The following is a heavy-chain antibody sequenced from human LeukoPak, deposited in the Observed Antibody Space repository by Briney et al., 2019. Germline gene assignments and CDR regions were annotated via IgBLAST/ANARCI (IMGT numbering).Heavy chain of an antibody. CDR1: GGSFSGYY. D-gene: IGHD3-10*01. CDR2: INHSGST. CDR3: ARDLGYYYAFDI. V-gene: IGHV4-34*01. Sequence: SETLSLTCAVYGGSFSGYYWSWIRQPPGKGLEWIGEINHSGSTNYNPSLKSRVTISVDTSKNQFSLKLSSVTAADTAVYYCARDLGYYYAFDIWGQGTMVTVSS. J-gene: IGHJ3*02.